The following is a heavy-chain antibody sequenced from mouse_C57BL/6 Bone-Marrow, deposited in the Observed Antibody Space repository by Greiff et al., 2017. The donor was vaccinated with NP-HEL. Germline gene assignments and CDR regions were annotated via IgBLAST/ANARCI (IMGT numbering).Heavy chain of an antibody. Sequence: QVQLQQPGAELVMPGASVKLSCKASGYTFTSYWMHWVKQRPGQGLEWIGEIDPSDSYTNYNQKFKGKSTLTVDKSSSTAYMQLSILASEDSAVYYCASGGYFWYFDVWGTGTAVTVSS. CDR1: GYTFTSYW. D-gene: IGHD2-3*01. CDR2: IDPSDSYT. V-gene: IGHV1-69*01. J-gene: IGHJ1*03. CDR3: ASGGYFWYFDV.